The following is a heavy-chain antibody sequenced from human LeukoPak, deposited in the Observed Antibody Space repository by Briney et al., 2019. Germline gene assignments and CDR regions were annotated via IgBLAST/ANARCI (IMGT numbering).Heavy chain of an antibody. CDR2: IYTSGST. CDR3: ARGHWASGPADYYYGMDV. V-gene: IGHV4-61*02. Sequence: PSETLSLTCTVSGGSISSGSYYWSWIRQPAGKGLEWIGRIYTSGSTNYNPSLKSRVTISVDTSKNQFSLKLSSVTAADTAVYYCARGHWASGPADYYYGMDVWGQGTTVTVSS. D-gene: IGHD6-19*01. J-gene: IGHJ6*02. CDR1: GGSISSGSYY.